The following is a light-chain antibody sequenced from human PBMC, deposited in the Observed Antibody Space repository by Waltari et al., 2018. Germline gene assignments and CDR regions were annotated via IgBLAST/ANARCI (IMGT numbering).Light chain of an antibody. Sequence: EKVMTQSPATLSVSPGERATLSCRASQSVRSNLAWYQQKPGQAPRLLIYGTSTRATGIPARFSGSGSGTEFTLTITSLQSEDFAVYYCQHRSGPFGPGTKVDFK. CDR3: QHRSGP. V-gene: IGKV3-15*01. CDR2: GTS. CDR1: QSVRSN. J-gene: IGKJ3*01.